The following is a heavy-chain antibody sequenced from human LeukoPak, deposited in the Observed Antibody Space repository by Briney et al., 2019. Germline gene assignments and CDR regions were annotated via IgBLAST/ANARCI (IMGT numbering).Heavy chain of an antibody. D-gene: IGHD3-3*01. CDR3: ARGQHYDFWSGYDAGWFDP. CDR1: GFTFDDYG. V-gene: IGHV3-20*04. J-gene: IGHJ5*02. CDR2: INWNGGST. Sequence: GGSLRLSCAASGFTFDDYGMSWVCQAPGKRLEWVSGINWNGGSTGYADSVKGRFTISRDNAKNSLFLQMNSLRAEDTALYYCARGQHYDFWSGYDAGWFDPWGQGTLVTVSS.